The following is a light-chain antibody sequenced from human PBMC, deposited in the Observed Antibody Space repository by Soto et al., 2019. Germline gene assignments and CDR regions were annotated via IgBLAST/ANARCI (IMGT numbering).Light chain of an antibody. CDR3: QQYGSSLTWT. CDR2: GAS. CDR1: QSVSSSH. V-gene: IGKV3-20*01. Sequence: EIVLTQSPGILSLSPGERATLSCRAIQSVSSSHLAWYQQKPGQAPRLLIYGASSRAPGIAGRFSGSGSGTDFTLTISRLEPEDFAVYYCQQYGSSLTWTFGQGTKVDIK. J-gene: IGKJ1*01.